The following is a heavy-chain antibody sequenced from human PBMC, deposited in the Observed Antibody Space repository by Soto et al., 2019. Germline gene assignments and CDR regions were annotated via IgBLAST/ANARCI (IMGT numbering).Heavy chain of an antibody. J-gene: IGHJ6*02. D-gene: IGHD4-4*01. CDR3: ARAXQPKTYSNYGHYYYYGMDV. Sequence: QVQLVQSGAEVKKPGASVKVSCKASGXXXXXXXXXXXXXXXXXXXXXXXWXXXXSGGTNYAQKFQGWVTMTRDTSISTAYMELSRLRSDDTAVYYCARAXQPKTYSNYGHYYYYGMDVWGQGTTVTVSS. CDR1: GXXXXXXX. V-gene: IGHV1-2*04. CDR2: XXXXSGGT.